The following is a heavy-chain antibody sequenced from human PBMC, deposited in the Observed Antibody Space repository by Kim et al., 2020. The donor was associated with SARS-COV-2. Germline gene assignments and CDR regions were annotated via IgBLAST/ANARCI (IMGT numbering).Heavy chain of an antibody. Sequence: SQTLSLTCAISGDSLSSNSAGWNWIRQSPSRGLEWLGRTCYRSKWYNDYAVSMKSRITINPDTSTNQLSLQLRSVTPEDTAIYYCARDQSRMVRGIIHYHYYMDVWGEGTTVTVSS. D-gene: IGHD3-10*01. V-gene: IGHV6-1*01. CDR2: TCYRSKWYN. CDR1: GDSLSSNSAG. CDR3: ARDQSRMVRGIIHYHYYMDV. J-gene: IGHJ6*03.